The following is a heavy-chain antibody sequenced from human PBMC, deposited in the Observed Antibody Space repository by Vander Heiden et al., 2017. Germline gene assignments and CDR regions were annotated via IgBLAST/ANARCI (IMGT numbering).Heavy chain of an antibody. J-gene: IGHJ3*02. CDR3: ARESVLRYFDWIGDAFDI. D-gene: IGHD3-9*01. Sequence: PGRSLRLSCAASGFTFSSYAMHWVRQAPGKGLEWVAVISYEGSNKYYADSVKGRFTISRDNSKNTLYLQMNSLRAEDTAVYYCARESVLRYFDWIGDAFDIWGQGTMVTVSS. CDR1: GFTFSSYA. CDR2: ISYEGSNK. V-gene: IGHV3-30-3*01.